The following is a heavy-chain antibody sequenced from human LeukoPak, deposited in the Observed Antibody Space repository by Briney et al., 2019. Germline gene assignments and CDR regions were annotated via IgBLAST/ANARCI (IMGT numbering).Heavy chain of an antibody. CDR2: INPNRGCT. J-gene: IGHJ3*02. CDR1: GYTFTGYY. V-gene: IGHV1-2*02. CDR3: VRHDCSSTRCYVFGAFDI. Sequence: ASVKVSFKASGYTFTGYYMHWVRQAPGRGLEGMGWINPNRGCTNFAQKFQGRLTMTRDTSISTAYMALSRLRSYDRDVYYCVRHDCSSTRCYVFGAFDIWGQGTMVTVSS. D-gene: IGHD2-2*01.